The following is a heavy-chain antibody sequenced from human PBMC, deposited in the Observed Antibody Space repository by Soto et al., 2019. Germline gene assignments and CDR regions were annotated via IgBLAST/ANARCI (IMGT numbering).Heavy chain of an antibody. D-gene: IGHD2-15*01. J-gene: IGHJ4*02. V-gene: IGHV1-69*06. CDR1: GGTFSSYA. CDR2: SIPIFGTA. Sequence: QVQLVQSGAEVKKPGSSVKVSCKASGGTFSSYAISWVRQAPGQGLEWMGGSIPIFGTANYAQKFQGRVTITADKTTRTAPMELSRLRAEDTGVYYCARVGEGYCSGGSCPVFDYWGQGTLVTVSS. CDR3: ARVGEGYCSGGSCPVFDY.